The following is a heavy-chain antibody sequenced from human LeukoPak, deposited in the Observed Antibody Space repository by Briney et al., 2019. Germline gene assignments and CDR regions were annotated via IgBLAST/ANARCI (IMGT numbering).Heavy chain of an antibody. CDR1: GYTFTDYY. V-gene: IGHV1-2*02. D-gene: IGHD1-26*01. J-gene: IGHJ4*02. CDR2: INPHSGGT. Sequence: GASVKVSCKASGYTFTDYYMHWVRQAPGQGLEWMGWINPHSGGTDHAPKFQGRVTMTRDTSISTAYMELSKLRSDDPAVYSCARDMDSGPDFFDYWGLGTLVTVCS. CDR3: ARDMDSGPDFFDY.